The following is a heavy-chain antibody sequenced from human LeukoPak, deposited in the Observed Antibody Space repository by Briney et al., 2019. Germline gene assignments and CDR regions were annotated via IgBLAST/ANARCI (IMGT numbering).Heavy chain of an antibody. J-gene: IGHJ5*02. Sequence: TSETLSLTCAVYGGSFSGYYWSWIRQPPGKGLEWIGEINHSGSTNYNPSLKSRVTISVDTSKNQFSLKLSSVTAADTAVYYCARRVVRGIYRFDPWGQGTLVTVSS. V-gene: IGHV4-34*01. CDR2: INHSGST. D-gene: IGHD3-10*01. CDR3: ARRVVRGIYRFDP. CDR1: GGSFSGYY.